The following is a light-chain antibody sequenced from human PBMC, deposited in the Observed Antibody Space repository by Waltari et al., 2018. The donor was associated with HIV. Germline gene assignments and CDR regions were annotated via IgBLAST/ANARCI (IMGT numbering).Light chain of an antibody. V-gene: IGLV3-19*01. J-gene: IGLJ1*01. CDR2: GND. Sequence: SSELTQDPAVSVALGKTVRITCQGDSLRSDYASWYQQKPGQAPLLVVYGNDKRPSGIPDRFSGSSSGNTASLTITGAQAEDEADYYCNSRDSSGHHLVFATGTTVTVL. CDR1: SLRSDY. CDR3: NSRDSSGHHLV.